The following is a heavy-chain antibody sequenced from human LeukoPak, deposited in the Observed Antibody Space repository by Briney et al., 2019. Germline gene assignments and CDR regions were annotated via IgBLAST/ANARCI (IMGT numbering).Heavy chain of an antibody. Sequence: GGSLRLSCAASGFTLSTYSMNWVRQAPGKGLEWVSYISSSSRYIYYADSVKGRFTSSRDNAKNSLYLQMNSLRAEDTAVYYCAREPTSGWFPWGQGTLVIVSS. CDR3: AREPTSGWFP. CDR2: ISSSSRYI. D-gene: IGHD6-19*01. CDR1: GFTLSTYS. J-gene: IGHJ4*02. V-gene: IGHV3-21*01.